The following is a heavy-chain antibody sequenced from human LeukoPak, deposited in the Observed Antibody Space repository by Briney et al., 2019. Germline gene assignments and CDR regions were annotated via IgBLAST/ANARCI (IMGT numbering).Heavy chain of an antibody. CDR3: ARETPYSSSWTVFDY. CDR1: GFTFSSYT. V-gene: IGHV3-48*01. J-gene: IGHJ4*02. CDR2: ITLSSGII. Sequence: PGGSLRLSCAASGFTFSSYTMNWVRLAPGKGLEWISYITLSSGIIYYADSVKGRFTISRDNAKNSLYLQMNSLRAEDTAVYYCARETPYSSSWTVFDYWGLGTLVTVSS. D-gene: IGHD6-13*01.